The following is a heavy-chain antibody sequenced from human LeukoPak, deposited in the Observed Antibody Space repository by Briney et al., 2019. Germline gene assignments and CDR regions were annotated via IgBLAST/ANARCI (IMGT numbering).Heavy chain of an antibody. V-gene: IGHV4-59*12. D-gene: IGHD5-18*01. J-gene: IGHJ4*02. CDR2: IYYSGST. CDR1: GGSISSYY. CDR3: ASRDTATGLD. Sequence: PSETLSLTCTVSGGSISSYYWSWIRQPPGKGLEWIGYIYYSGSTNYNPSLKSRATISVDTSKNQFSLKLSSVTAADTAVYYCASRDTATGLDWGQGTLVTVSS.